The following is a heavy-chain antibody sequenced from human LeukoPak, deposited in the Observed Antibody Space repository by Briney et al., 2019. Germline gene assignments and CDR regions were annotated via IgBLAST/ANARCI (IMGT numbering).Heavy chain of an antibody. D-gene: IGHD5-24*01. CDR2: IIPIFGTA. CDR1: GGTFSSYA. CDR3: ARGWVEVATVGYYYMDV. V-gene: IGHV1-69*05. Sequence: ASVKVSCKASGGTFSSYAISWVRQAPGQGLEWMGGIIPIFGTANYAQKFQGRVTITTDESTSTAYMELSSLRSEDTAVYYCARGWVEVATVGYYYMDVWGKGTTVTVSS. J-gene: IGHJ6*03.